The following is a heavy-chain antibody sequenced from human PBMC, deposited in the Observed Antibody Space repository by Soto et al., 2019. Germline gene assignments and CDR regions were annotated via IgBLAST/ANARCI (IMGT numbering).Heavy chain of an antibody. Sequence: EVQLLESGGGLVQPGGSLRLSCAASGFTFSSYAMSWVRQAPGKGLEWVSAISGSSGSTYYADSVKGRFTISRDNSKNTLYVQMNSQRAEDSAVYYFAKDRGSSSCWLDVFDILGQGTMVTGSS. J-gene: IGHJ3*02. CDR1: GFTFSSYA. D-gene: IGHD6-19*01. CDR3: AKDRGSSSCWLDVFDI. CDR2: ISGSSGST. V-gene: IGHV3-23*01.